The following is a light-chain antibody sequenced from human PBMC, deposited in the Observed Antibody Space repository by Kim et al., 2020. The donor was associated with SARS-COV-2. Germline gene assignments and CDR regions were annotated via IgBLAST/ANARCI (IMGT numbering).Light chain of an antibody. CDR2: DAF. CDR1: QSVSSSY. V-gene: IGKV3D-20*01. Sequence: EIVLTQSPATLSLSPGERATLSCGASQSVSSSYIAWYQQKPGLAPRLLIYDAFRRATGIPDRFSGSGSGTDFTLTISRLEPEDFAVYYCQHYGSSPPITFGQGTRLEIK. CDR3: QHYGSSPPIT. J-gene: IGKJ5*01.